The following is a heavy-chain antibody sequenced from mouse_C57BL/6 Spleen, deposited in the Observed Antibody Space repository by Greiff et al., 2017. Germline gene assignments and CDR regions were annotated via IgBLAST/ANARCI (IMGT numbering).Heavy chain of an antibody. CDR1: GYTFTSYW. D-gene: IGHD3-2*02. J-gene: IGHJ2*01. CDR2: IDPSDSYT. Sequence: VQLQQPGAELVMPGASVKLSCTASGYTFTSYWMHWVQQRPGQGLEWIGEIDPSDSYTNYNQKFKGQSTLTVDKSSTTAYMQHSRLTSENSAVYYSRVWGGTAKATEDGDYWGQGTTLTVSS. CDR3: RVWGGTAKATEDGDY. V-gene: IGHV1-69*01.